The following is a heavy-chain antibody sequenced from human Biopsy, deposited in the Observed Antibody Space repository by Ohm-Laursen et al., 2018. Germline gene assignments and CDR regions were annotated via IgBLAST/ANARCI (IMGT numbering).Heavy chain of an antibody. J-gene: IGHJ4*02. Sequence: SVKVSCKASGYTFTGYYIHWVRQAPGQGLEWMGYINPKNGNTNYEQKFRGRVTVTRDTSINTLYVDLSRLTPDDTAVYYCARESNPKRLGDWGQGTLVTVSS. CDR1: GYTFTGYY. V-gene: IGHV1-2*02. CDR3: ARESNPKRLGD. CDR2: INPKNGNT. D-gene: IGHD3-16*01.